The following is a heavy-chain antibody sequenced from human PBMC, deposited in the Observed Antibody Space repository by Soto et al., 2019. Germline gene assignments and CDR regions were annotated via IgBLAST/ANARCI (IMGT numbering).Heavy chain of an antibody. Sequence: PGGSLRLSCAASGFTFNIYAMSWVRQAPGKGLEWVSAMSAGGGSTYYADSVKGRFTISRDNSKNTLYLQMNSLRAEDTAVYYCAKDQPYYYDSSGYYWPVSYWGQGTLVTVSS. CDR2: MSAGGGST. D-gene: IGHD3-22*01. CDR1: GFTFNIYA. CDR3: AKDQPYYYDSSGYYWPVSY. V-gene: IGHV3-23*01. J-gene: IGHJ4*02.